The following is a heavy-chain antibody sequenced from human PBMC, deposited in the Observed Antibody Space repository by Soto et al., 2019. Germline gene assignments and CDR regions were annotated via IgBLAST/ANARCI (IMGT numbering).Heavy chain of an antibody. Sequence: SETLSLTCAVSGGSISSSNWWSWVRQPPGKGLEWIGEIYHSGSTNYNPSLKSRVTISVDKSKNQFSLKLSSVTAADTAVYYCARDKGIAVASYGAVDIWGQGTMVTVSS. D-gene: IGHD6-19*01. CDR3: ARDKGIAVASYGAVDI. CDR2: IYHSGST. CDR1: GGSISSSNW. J-gene: IGHJ3*02. V-gene: IGHV4-4*02.